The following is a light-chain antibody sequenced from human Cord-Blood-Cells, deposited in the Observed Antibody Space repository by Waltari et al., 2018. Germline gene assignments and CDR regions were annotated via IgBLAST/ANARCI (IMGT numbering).Light chain of an antibody. J-gene: IGKJ2*01. V-gene: IGKV3-20*01. CDR2: GAS. CDR1: QSVSSSY. CDR3: QQYGSSLYT. Sequence: EFVLPQSPGTLSLSPGVGATLSCRARQSVSSSYLAWYQQKPGQAPRLLIYGASSRTTGIPDRFSGSGSGTDFTLTISRLEPEDFAVYYCQQYGSSLYTFGQGTKLEIK.